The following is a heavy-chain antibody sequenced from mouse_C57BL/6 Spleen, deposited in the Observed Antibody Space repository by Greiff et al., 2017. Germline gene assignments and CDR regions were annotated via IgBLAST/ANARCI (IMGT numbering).Heavy chain of an antibody. Sequence: EVKLMESGGGLVQPGGSLSLSCAASGFTFTDYYMSWVRQPPGKALEWLGFIRNKANGYTTEYSASVKGLFTISRDNSQSILYLRMNALRAEDSATYFCARYRHQGSSFDYWGQGTTLTVSS. J-gene: IGHJ2*01. V-gene: IGHV7-3*01. CDR3: ARYRHQGSSFDY. CDR2: IRNKANGYTT. D-gene: IGHD1-1*01. CDR1: GFTFTDYY.